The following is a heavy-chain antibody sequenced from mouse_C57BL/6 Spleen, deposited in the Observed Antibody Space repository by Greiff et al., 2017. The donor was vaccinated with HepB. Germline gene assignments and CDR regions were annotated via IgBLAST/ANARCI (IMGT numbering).Heavy chain of an antibody. CDR2: IDPSDSYT. CDR3: ARGGSSGYVDY. J-gene: IGHJ2*01. CDR1: GYTFTSYW. D-gene: IGHD3-2*02. V-gene: IGHV1-69*01. Sequence: QVQLQQPGAELVMPGASVKLSCKASGYTFTSYWMHWVKQRPGQGLEWIGEIDPSDSYTNYNQKFKGKSTLTVDKSSSTAYMQLSSLTSEDSAVYCCARGGSSGYVDYWGQGTTLTVSS.